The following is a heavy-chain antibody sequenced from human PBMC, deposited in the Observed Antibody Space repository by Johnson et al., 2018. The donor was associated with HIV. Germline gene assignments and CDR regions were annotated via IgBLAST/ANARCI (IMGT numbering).Heavy chain of an antibody. D-gene: IGHD2-21*01. CDR1: GFTFSNAW. V-gene: IGHV3-15*01. J-gene: IGHJ3*02. CDR2: IKSRTDGGTP. CDR3: TTVDCGGDCYSGHAFDI. Sequence: VQLVESGGDLVQPGGSLKLSCAASGFTFSNAWMSWVRQAPGKGLEWVGHIKSRTDGGTPDYAAPVKGRFTIARDDSKNTLYLQMNSLKTEDTAVYYCTTVDCGGDCYSGHAFDIWGQGTMVTVSS.